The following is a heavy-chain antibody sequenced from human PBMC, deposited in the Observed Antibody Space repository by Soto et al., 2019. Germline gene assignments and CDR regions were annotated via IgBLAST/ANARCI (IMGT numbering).Heavy chain of an antibody. CDR1: GYTFTTYD. CDR2: MNPNSGET. V-gene: IGHV1-8*01. Sequence: ASVKVSCKASGYTFTTYDINWVRQAAGQGLEWMGWMNPNSGETGYAQKFQGRVTMTRNTSINTAHMELRSLRSDDTAVYYCAKTRLTFGGVIGPDWGQGTLVTGSS. CDR3: AKTRLTFGGVIGPD. D-gene: IGHD3-16*02. J-gene: IGHJ4*02.